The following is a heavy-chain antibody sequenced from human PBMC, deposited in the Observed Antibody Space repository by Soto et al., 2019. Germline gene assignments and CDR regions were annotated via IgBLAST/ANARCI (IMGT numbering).Heavy chain of an antibody. CDR2: ISGGGDAT. CDR3: ARKILGSTSRPNYWYFDL. D-gene: IGHD2-2*01. J-gene: IGHJ2*01. CDR1: GFTFINHA. Sequence: EVQLLESGGGLVQPGGSLRLSCAGSGFTFINHAMNWVRQAPGKGLEWVSSISGGGDATFFGDSVRGRFTISRDNSKNTVTLQMNSLGVDDTAVYYCARKILGSTSRPNYWYFDLCGRGTLVTVSS. V-gene: IGHV3-23*01.